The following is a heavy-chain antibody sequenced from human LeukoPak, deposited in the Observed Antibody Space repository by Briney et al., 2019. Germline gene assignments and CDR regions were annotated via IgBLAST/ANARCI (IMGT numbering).Heavy chain of an antibody. CDR2: IYTSGST. CDR1: GGSISSYY. Sequence: ASETLSLTCTVSGGSISSYYWSWIRQRAGKGLEWIGRIYTSGSTNYNPSLKSRVTMSVDTSKNQFSLKLSSVTAADTAVYYCARDSHSFGFDPWGQGTLVTVSS. J-gene: IGHJ5*02. V-gene: IGHV4-4*07. CDR3: ARDSHSFGFDP. D-gene: IGHD2-21*01.